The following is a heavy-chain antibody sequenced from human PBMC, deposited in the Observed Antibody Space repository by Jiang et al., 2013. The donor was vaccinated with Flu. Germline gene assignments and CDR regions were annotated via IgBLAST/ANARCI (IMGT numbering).Heavy chain of an antibody. Sequence: GLVKPSETLSLTCTVSDDSITSSSYFWAWIRQPPGKGLEWIGTIYYNGNTYYNPSLKSRVTISLDMSKNQFSLNLSFVTATDTAVYYCARRPGAWNEGRHNWFDPWGQGSLVTVSS. D-gene: IGHD1-1*01. V-gene: IGHV4-39*01. CDR2: IYYNGNT. CDR1: DDSITSSSYF. CDR3: ARRPGAWNEGRHNWFDP. J-gene: IGHJ5*02.